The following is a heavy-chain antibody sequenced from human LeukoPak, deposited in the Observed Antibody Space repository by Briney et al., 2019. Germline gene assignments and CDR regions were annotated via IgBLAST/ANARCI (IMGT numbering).Heavy chain of an antibody. CDR2: INPNSGGT. CDR3: ARGGGAFDI. CDR1: GYTFSDYS. J-gene: IGHJ3*02. Sequence: ASVKVSCKSSGYTFSDYSVHWVRQAPGQGLEWMGWINPNSGGTNYAQKFQGRVTMTRDMSISTAYVELSRLRSDDTAMYYCARGGGAFDIWGQGTMVTVSS. V-gene: IGHV1-2*02. D-gene: IGHD3-10*01.